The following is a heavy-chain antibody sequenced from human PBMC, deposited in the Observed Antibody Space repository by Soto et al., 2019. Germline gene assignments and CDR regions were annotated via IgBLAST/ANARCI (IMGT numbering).Heavy chain of an antibody. D-gene: IGHD3-3*01. V-gene: IGHV4-31*03. CDR1: GGSISSGGYY. CDR2: IYYSGGT. CDR3: AGGHYDFWSGSVKNWFDP. J-gene: IGHJ5*02. Sequence: SETLSLTCTVSGGSISSGGYYWSWIRQHPGKGLEWIGYIYYSGGTYYNPSLKSRVTISVDTSKNQFSLKLSSVTAADTAVYYCAGGHYDFWSGSVKNWFDPWGQGTLVTVSS.